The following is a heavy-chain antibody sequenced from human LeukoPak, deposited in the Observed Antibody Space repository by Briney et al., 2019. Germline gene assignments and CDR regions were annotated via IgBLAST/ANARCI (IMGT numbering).Heavy chain of an antibody. CDR2: IWYDGSNK. D-gene: IGHD1-26*01. CDR3: AKGVEGSYQTATDAFDI. V-gene: IGHV3-33*03. CDR1: EFTFSSYG. Sequence: GGSLRLSCAASEFTFSSYGMHWVRQAPGKGLEWVAVIWYDGSNKYYADSAKGRFTISRDNAKNSLYLQMNSLRAEDTALYYCAKGVEGSYQTATDAFDIWGQGTMVTVSS. J-gene: IGHJ3*02.